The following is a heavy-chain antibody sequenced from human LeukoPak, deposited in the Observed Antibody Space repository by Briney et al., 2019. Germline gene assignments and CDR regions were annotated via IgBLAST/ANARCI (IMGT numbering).Heavy chain of an antibody. CDR3: AREQIRSYYYDSSANEAFDI. CDR2: IKTDGSIT. D-gene: IGHD3-22*01. V-gene: IGHV3-74*01. J-gene: IGHJ3*02. Sequence: GGSLRLSCTASGFTFRKYWLHWVRRTPGKGLVWVSRIKTDGSITNYANSVKGRFTISRDNAKYTLYLQMNSLRAEDTAVYYCAREQIRSYYYDSSANEAFDIWGQGTMVTVSS. CDR1: GFTFRKYW.